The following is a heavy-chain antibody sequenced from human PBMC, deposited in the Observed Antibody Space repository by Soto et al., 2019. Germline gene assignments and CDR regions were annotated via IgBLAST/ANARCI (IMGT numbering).Heavy chain of an antibody. Sequence: QVQLVESGGGVVQPGKSLRLSCVASGFTFSNFGMHWVRQAPGKGLEWVALIYYDGGNKYYADSVKGRFTISRDNSENTLHLQMNSVRAEDTAVYYCARPSYGSPFYDGMDVWDQGTTVTVSS. CDR2: IYYDGGNK. CDR1: GFTFSNFG. V-gene: IGHV3-33*01. J-gene: IGHJ6*02. CDR3: ARPSYGSPFYDGMDV. D-gene: IGHD3-10*01.